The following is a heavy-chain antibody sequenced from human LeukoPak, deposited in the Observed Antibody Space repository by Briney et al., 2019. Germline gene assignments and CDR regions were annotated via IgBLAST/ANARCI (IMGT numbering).Heavy chain of an antibody. J-gene: IGHJ5*02. D-gene: IGHD4-17*01. CDR1: GYTFTSYG. Sequence: ASVKVSCKASGYTFTSYGISWVRQAPGQGLEWMRWISAYNGNTNYAQKLQGRVTMTTDTSTSTAYMELRSLRSDDTAVYYCARDFGSYGRDWFDPWGQGTLVTVSS. CDR2: ISAYNGNT. V-gene: IGHV1-18*01. CDR3: ARDFGSYGRDWFDP.